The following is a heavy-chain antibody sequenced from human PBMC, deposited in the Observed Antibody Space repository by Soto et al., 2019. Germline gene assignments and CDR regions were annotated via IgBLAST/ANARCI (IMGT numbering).Heavy chain of an antibody. V-gene: IGHV4-30-2*01. J-gene: IGHJ5*02. D-gene: IGHD2-21*02. CDR1: GGSISSGGYS. CDR2: IYHSGST. CDR3: ARSVAVVVTAMWEGGWFDP. Sequence: SETLSLTCAVSGGSISSGGYSWSWIRQPPGKGLEWIGYIYHSGSTYYNPSLKSRVTISVDRSKNQFSLKLSSVTAADTAVYYCARSVAVVVTAMWEGGWFDPWGQGTLVTVSS.